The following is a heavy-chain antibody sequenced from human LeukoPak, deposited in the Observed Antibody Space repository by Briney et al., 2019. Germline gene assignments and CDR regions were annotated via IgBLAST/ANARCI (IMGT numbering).Heavy chain of an antibody. CDR2: IYFSGST. D-gene: IGHD5-12*01. J-gene: IGHJ4*02. Sequence: SETLSLTCTVSGGSITSGDYYWNWIRQPPGKGLEWIGYIYFSGSTYYNPSLKSRATISVDTSKNQFSLKLSSVTAADTAVYYCASSMATIARFDFWGQGTLVTVSS. V-gene: IGHV4-30-4*01. CDR3: ASSMATIARFDF. CDR1: GGSITSGDYY.